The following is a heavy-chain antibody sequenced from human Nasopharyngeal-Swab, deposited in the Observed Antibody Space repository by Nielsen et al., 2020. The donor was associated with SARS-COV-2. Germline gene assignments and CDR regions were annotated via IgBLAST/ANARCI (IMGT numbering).Heavy chain of an antibody. CDR2: IYSSGST. CDR3: ARDSVSGYGHGY. V-gene: IGHV3-53*01. D-gene: IGHD5-12*01. J-gene: IGHJ4*02. Sequence: WIRQPPGKGLEWVSVIYSSGSTYYADSVKGRFTISRDNSKNTLYLQMNSLRAEDTAVYYCARDSVSGYGHGYWGQGTLVTVSS.